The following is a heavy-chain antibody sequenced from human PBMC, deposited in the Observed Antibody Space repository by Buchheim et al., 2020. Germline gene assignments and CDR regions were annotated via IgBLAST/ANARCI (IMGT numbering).Heavy chain of an antibody. Sequence: EVQLVESGGGLVKPGGSLRLSCAASGFTFSNAWMSWVRQAPGKGLEWVGRIKSKTDGGTTDYAAPVKGRITISREDSKNTLYLQMNSLKSEDTAVYYCTTFTMIVVVHKAFDYWGQGTL. CDR2: IKSKTDGGTT. CDR1: GFTFSNAW. D-gene: IGHD3-22*01. CDR3: TTFTMIVVVHKAFDY. J-gene: IGHJ4*02. V-gene: IGHV3-15*01.